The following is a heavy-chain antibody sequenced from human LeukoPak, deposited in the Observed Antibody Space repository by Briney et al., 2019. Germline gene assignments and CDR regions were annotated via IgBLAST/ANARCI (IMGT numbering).Heavy chain of an antibody. V-gene: IGHV6-1*01. Sequence: SQTLSLTCAISGDSVSNNSAAWNWIRQSPSKGLEWLGRTYYRSKWYNDFAVSVKSRTTINPDTSKNQFSLQLNSVTPEDTAVYYCARDHYYNSGGFDPWGQGTLVTVSS. D-gene: IGHD3-22*01. CDR1: GDSVSNNSAA. CDR2: TYYRSKWYN. CDR3: ARDHYYNSGGFDP. J-gene: IGHJ5*02.